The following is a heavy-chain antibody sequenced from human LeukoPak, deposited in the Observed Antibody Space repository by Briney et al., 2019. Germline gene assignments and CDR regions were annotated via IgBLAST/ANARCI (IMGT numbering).Heavy chain of an antibody. CDR3: AGFTMVRGVFAFDI. V-gene: IGHV3-30*04. J-gene: IGHJ3*02. D-gene: IGHD3-10*01. Sequence: GGSLRLSCAASGFTFSSYAMHWVRQAPGKGLEWVAVISYDGSNKYYADSVKGRLTISSDNSKNTLYLQMNSLRAEDTAVYYCAGFTMVRGVFAFDIWGQGTMVTVSS. CDR1: GFTFSSYA. CDR2: ISYDGSNK.